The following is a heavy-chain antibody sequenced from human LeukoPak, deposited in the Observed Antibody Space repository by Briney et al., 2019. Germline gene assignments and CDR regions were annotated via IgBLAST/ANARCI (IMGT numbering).Heavy chain of an antibody. Sequence: SQTLSLTCAVSGGSISSGGYSWSWIRQPPGKGLEWIGYIYHSGSTNYNPSLKSRVTMSVDTSKNQFSLKLSSVTAADTAVYYCARDPGDGLVDYWGQGTLVTVSS. V-gene: IGHV4-30-2*01. D-gene: IGHD5-24*01. J-gene: IGHJ4*02. CDR2: IYHSGST. CDR1: GGSISSGGYS. CDR3: ARDPGDGLVDY.